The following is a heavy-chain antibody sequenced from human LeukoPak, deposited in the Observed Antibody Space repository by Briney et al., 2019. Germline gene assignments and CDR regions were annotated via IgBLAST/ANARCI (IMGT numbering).Heavy chain of an antibody. Sequence: PSETLSLTCTVSGGSISSYYWSWIRQPPGKGLEWIGYIYYSGSTNYNPSLKSRVTISVDTSKNQFSPKLRSVTAADTAVYYCARGSGLSGSSFDSWGQGALVAVSS. CDR1: GGSISSYY. CDR3: ARGSGLSGSSFDS. V-gene: IGHV4-59*08. D-gene: IGHD2-15*01. CDR2: IYYSGST. J-gene: IGHJ4*02.